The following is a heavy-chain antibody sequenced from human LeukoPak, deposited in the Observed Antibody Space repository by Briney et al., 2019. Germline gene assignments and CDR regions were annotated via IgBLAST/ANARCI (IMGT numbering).Heavy chain of an antibody. CDR3: ARERGGSYSAYS. CDR2: ISSIGGTT. D-gene: IGHD1-26*01. V-gene: IGHV3-64*01. J-gene: IGHJ4*02. Sequence: GGSLSLSCAASGPTFSTYGMRWVRQAPGGGREYSSSISSIGGTTSYANAVKGRFSISRDNSKNTLYLQMGSLRVEDMGLYYCARERGGSYSAYSWGPGALVTVSS. CDR1: GPTFSTYG.